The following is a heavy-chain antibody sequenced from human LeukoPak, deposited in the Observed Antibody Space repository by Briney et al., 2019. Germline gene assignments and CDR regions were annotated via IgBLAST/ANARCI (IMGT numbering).Heavy chain of an antibody. CDR1: GGTFSSYA. J-gene: IGHJ4*02. D-gene: IGHD1-26*01. Sequence: ASVKVSCKASGGTFSSYAISWVRQAPGQGLEWMGGIIPIFGTANYAQKLQGRVTMTTDTSTSTAYMELRSLRSDDTAVYYCARRSGSAFDYWGQGTLVTVSS. CDR3: ARRSGSAFDY. CDR2: IIPIFGTA. V-gene: IGHV1-69*05.